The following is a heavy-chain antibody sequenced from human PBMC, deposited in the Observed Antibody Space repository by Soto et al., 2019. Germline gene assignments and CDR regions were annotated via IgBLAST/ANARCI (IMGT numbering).Heavy chain of an antibody. CDR1: GGTFSSYA. D-gene: IGHD1-26*01. J-gene: IGHJ1*01. V-gene: IGHV1-69*12. Sequence: QVQLVQSGAEVKKPGSSVKVSCKASGGTFSSYAISWVRQTPGQGLEWMGGIIPIFGTANYAQKFQGRVTITADESTSTAYMELSSLRSEDTAVYYCARDRVVGATDSGYFQHWGQGTLVTVSS. CDR3: ARDRVVGATDSGYFQH. CDR2: IIPIFGTA.